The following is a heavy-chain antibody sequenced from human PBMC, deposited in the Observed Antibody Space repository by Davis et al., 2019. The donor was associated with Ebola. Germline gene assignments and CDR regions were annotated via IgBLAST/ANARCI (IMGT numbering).Heavy chain of an antibody. D-gene: IGHD3-10*01. CDR1: GFTFSSYA. J-gene: IGHJ6*04. Sequence: GGSLRLSCAASGFTFSSYAMHWVRQAPGKGLEWVAVISYDGSNKYYADSVKGRFTISRDNSKNTLYLQMNSLRAEDTAVYYCARGIGFGELIWYGMDVWGKGTTVTVSS. CDR2: ISYDGSNK. CDR3: ARGIGFGELIWYGMDV. V-gene: IGHV3-30*04.